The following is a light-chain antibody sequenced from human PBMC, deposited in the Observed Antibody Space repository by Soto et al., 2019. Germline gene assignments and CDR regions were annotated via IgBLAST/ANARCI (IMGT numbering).Light chain of an antibody. CDR2: EVT. CDR3: TSYAGSNTPYV. V-gene: IGLV2-8*01. J-gene: IGLJ1*01. CDR1: SSDAGGYDY. Sequence: LTQPPSASGSPGQSVTISCTGTSSDAGGYDYVSWYQQHPGKAPKLMIFEVTKRPSGVPNRFSGSKSGNTASLTVSGLQAEDEADYYCTSYAGSNTPYVFGTGTKVTVL.